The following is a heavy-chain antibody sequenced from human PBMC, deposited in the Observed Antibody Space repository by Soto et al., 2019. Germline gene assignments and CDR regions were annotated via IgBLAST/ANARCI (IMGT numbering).Heavy chain of an antibody. D-gene: IGHD5-12*01. CDR2: ISGSGGST. CDR1: GFTFSSYA. Sequence: GGSLRLSCAASGFTFSSYAMSWVRQAPGKGLEWVSAISGSGGSTYYADSVKGRFTISRDNSKNTLYLQMNSLRAEDTAVYYCAKGNLYRGYDVVYFDYWGQGTLVTVSS. V-gene: IGHV3-23*01. J-gene: IGHJ4*02. CDR3: AKGNLYRGYDVVYFDY.